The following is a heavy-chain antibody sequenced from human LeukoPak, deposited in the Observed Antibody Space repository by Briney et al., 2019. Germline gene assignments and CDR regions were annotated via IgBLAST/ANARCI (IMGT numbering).Heavy chain of an antibody. CDR3: ARMGAANYFGY. V-gene: IGHV1-69*13. Sequence: ASVKVSCKASGGTFSSYAISWVRQAPGQGLEWMGGIIPIFGTANYAQKFQGRVTITADESTSTAYMELRSLRSDDTAVYYCARMGAANYFGYWGQGTLVTVSS. J-gene: IGHJ4*02. CDR2: IIPIFGTA. D-gene: IGHD1-26*01. CDR1: GGTFSSYA.